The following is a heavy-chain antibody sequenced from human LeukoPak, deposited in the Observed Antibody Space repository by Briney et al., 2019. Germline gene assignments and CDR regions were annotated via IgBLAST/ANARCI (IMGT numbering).Heavy chain of an antibody. CDR2: INPNSGGT. CDR3: ARGSDQPYYYGMDV. D-gene: IGHD6-6*01. Sequence: ASVKVSCKASGYTFTGYYMHWVRQAPGQGLEWMGWINPNSGGTNYAPKFQGRVTMTRDTSISTAYMELSRLRSDDTAVYYCARGSDQPYYYGMDVWGQGTTVTVSS. J-gene: IGHJ6*02. V-gene: IGHV1-2*02. CDR1: GYTFTGYY.